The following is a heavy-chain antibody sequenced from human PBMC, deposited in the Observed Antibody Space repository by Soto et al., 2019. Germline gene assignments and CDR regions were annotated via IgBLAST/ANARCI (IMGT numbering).Heavy chain of an antibody. Sequence: GGSLRLSCAASGFTFDDYAMHWVRQAPGKGLEWVSGISWNSGSIGYEDSVKGRFTISRDNAKNSLYLQMKSLRAEDTALYYCAKDTGAFVVVVAATRGSREAGGFDDWGQGTLVTVSS. D-gene: IGHD2-15*01. CDR2: ISWNSGSI. CDR3: AKDTGAFVVVVAATRGSREAGGFDD. CDR1: GFTFDDYA. V-gene: IGHV3-9*01. J-gene: IGHJ4*02.